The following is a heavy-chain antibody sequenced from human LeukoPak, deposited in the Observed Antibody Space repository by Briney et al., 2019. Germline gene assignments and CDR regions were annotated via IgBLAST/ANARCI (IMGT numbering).Heavy chain of an antibody. D-gene: IGHD3-9*01. CDR2: IYYSGST. CDR1: GGSISSYY. CDR3: TRDRGSLNPYYDILTGYSEDAFDI. Sequence: SETLSLTCTVSGGSISSYYWSWIRQPPGKGLEWIGYIYYSGSTNYNPSLKGRVTISVDTSKNQFSLKLSSVTAADTAVYYCTRDRGSLNPYYDILTGYSEDAFDIWGQGTMVTVSS. V-gene: IGHV4-59*01. J-gene: IGHJ3*02.